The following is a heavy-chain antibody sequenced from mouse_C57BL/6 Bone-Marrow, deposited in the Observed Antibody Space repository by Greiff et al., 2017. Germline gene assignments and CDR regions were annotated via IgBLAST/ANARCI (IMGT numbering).Heavy chain of an antibody. V-gene: IGHV1-72*01. D-gene: IGHD2-2*01. CDR3: ARCYGYDGYYFDY. Sequence: VQLQQSGAELVKPGASVKLSCKASGYTFTSYWMHWVKQRPGRGLEWIGRIGPNSGGTKYNEKFKSKATLTVDKPSSTAYMQLSSLTSEDSAVYYCARCYGYDGYYFDYWGQGTTLTVSS. CDR2: IGPNSGGT. CDR1: GYTFTSYW. J-gene: IGHJ2*01.